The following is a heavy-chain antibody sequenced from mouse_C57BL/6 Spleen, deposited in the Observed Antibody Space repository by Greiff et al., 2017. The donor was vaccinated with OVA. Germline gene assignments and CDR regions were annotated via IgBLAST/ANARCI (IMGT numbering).Heavy chain of an antibody. J-gene: IGHJ3*01. CDR2: ISYDGSN. D-gene: IGHD1-1*01. Sequence: DVKLVESGPGLVKPSQSLSLTCSVTGYSITSGYYWNWIRQFPGNKLEWMGYISYDGSNNYNPSLKNRISITRDTSKNQFFLKLNSVTTEDTATYYCARDDYYGSSSAWFAYWGQGTLVTVSA. V-gene: IGHV3-6*01. CDR3: ARDDYYGSSSAWFAY. CDR1: GYSITSGYY.